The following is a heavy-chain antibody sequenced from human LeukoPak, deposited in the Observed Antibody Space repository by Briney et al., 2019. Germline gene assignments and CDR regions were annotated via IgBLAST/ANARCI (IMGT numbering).Heavy chain of an antibody. Sequence: SVKVSCKASGGTFSSFGLSWVRQAPGQGLEWMGGIIPIFGATNYAQNFQGRVTITADASTSTAYMELSGLRSEDTAVYYCARALYSSSWYHGYFDYWGQGTLVTVSS. V-gene: IGHV1-69*13. J-gene: IGHJ4*02. CDR2: IIPIFGAT. CDR3: ARALYSSSWYHGYFDY. CDR1: GGTFSSFG. D-gene: IGHD6-13*01.